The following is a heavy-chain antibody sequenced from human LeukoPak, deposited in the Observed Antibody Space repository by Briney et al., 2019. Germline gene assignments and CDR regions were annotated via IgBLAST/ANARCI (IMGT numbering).Heavy chain of an antibody. V-gene: IGHV3-9*03. CDR3: AKDYNRVGETGYFDY. CDR1: GFTFDDA. D-gene: IGHD1-26*01. Sequence: GRSLRLPCAASGFTFDDAMHWVRQAPEKGLEWVSSISWNSGIIAYADSVKGRFTISRDNAKNSLYLQMNSLAEDMALYYCAKDYNRVGETGYFDYWGQGTLVTVSS. CDR2: ISWNSGII. J-gene: IGHJ4*02.